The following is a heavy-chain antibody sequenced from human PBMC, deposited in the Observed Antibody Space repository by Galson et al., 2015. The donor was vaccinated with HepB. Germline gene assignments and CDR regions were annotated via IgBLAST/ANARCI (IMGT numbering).Heavy chain of an antibody. Sequence: LSLTCAVYGGSFSGYYWSWIRQPPGKGLEWIGEINHSGSTNYNPSLKSRVTISVDTSKNQFSLKLSSVTAADTAVYYCARELTPRSRGLYYYMDVWGRGTTVTVSS. D-gene: IGHD3-16*02. J-gene: IGHJ6*03. CDR1: GGSFSGYY. CDR2: INHSGST. V-gene: IGHV4-34*01. CDR3: ARELTPRSRGLYYYMDV.